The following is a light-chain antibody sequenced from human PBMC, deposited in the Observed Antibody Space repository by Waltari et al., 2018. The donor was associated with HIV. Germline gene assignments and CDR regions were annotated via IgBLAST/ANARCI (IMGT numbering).Light chain of an antibody. V-gene: IGKV1-17*02. CDR3: LQHYNYRTWT. CDR2: AAS. Sequence: DIQMTKSPSSLSASVGDRVTITCRASQGIRNDLGWYQQKPGTAPKRLIYAASSLQSGVPSRFSGSGSGTEFTLTISNLQPEDFATYYCLQHYNYRTWTFGQGTKVEIK. CDR1: QGIRND. J-gene: IGKJ1*01.